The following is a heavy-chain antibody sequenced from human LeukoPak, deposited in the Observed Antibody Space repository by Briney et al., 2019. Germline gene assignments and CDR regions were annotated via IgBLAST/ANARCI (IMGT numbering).Heavy chain of an antibody. J-gene: IGHJ3*02. D-gene: IGHD6-19*01. CDR1: GYTFTGYY. V-gene: IGHV1-2*02. CDR3: ARDRGSGWYGMAFDI. Sequence: ASVKVSCKASGYTFTGYYMHWVRQAPGQGLEWMGWINPNSGGTNYAQKFQGRVTMTRDTSISTAYMELSRLGSDDTAVYYCARDRGSGWYGMAFDIWGQGTMVTVSS. CDR2: INPNSGGT.